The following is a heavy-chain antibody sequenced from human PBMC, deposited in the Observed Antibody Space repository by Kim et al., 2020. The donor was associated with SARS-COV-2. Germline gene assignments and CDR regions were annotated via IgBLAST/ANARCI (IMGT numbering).Heavy chain of an antibody. CDR3: ARGFQGYYYGSGSIPYGMDV. Sequence: GGSLRLSCAASGFTFSSYDMHWVRQATGKGLEWVSAIGTAGDTYYPGSVKGRFTISRENAKNSLYLQMNSLRAGDTAVYYCARGFQGYYYGSGSIPYGMDVWGQGTTVTVSS. CDR1: GFTFSSYD. CDR2: IGTAGDT. D-gene: IGHD3-10*01. J-gene: IGHJ6*02. V-gene: IGHV3-13*01.